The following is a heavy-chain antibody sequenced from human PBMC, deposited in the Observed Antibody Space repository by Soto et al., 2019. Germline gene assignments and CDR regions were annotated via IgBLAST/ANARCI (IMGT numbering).Heavy chain of an antibody. D-gene: IGHD2-2*01. CDR3: ARAIAYCSSTSCDHWFAT. J-gene: IGHJ5*02. V-gene: IGHV3-48*02. CDR2: ISSSSSTI. Sequence: GGSLRLSCAASGFTFSSYSMNWVRQAPGKGLEWVSYISSSSSTIYYADPVKGRFTISRDNAKNSLYLQMNSLRDEDTAVYYSARAIAYCSSTSCDHWFATWGAGTTAPFSS. CDR1: GFTFSSYS.